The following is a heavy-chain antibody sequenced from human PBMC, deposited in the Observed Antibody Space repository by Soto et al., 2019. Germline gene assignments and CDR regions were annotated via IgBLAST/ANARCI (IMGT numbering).Heavy chain of an antibody. CDR1: GFTFSSYG. CDR2: ISYDGSNK. Sequence: PGGSLRLSCAASGFTFSSYGMHWVRQAPGKGLEWVAVISYDGSNKYYADSVKGRFTISRDNSKNTLYLQMNSLRAEDTAVYYCAGIRLPDAFDIWGQGTMVTVSS. V-gene: IGHV3-30*03. J-gene: IGHJ3*02. D-gene: IGHD2-15*01. CDR3: AGIRLPDAFDI.